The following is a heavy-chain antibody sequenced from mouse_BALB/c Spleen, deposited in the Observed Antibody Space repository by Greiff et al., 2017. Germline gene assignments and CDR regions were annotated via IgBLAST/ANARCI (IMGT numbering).Heavy chain of an antibody. CDR3: ARGRYYGGSYDYAMDY. D-gene: IGHD1-1*01. Sequence: VQLQQSGAELMKPGASVKISCKATGYTFSSYWIEWVKQRPGHGLEWIGEILPGSGSTNYNEKFKGKATFTADTSSNTAYMQLSSLTSEDSAVYYCARGRYYGGSYDYAMDYWGQGTSVTVSS. J-gene: IGHJ4*01. CDR1: GYTFSSYW. CDR2: ILPGSGST. V-gene: IGHV1-9*01.